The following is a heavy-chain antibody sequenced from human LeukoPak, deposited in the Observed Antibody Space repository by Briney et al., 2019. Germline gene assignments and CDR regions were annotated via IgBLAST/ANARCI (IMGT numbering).Heavy chain of an antibody. J-gene: IGHJ4*02. Sequence: GGSLRLSCTASGFTFSAYWMSWVRQAPGRGLEWVANIKQDGSEKYYVDSVKGRFTVSKDNARNSLFLQMNSLRTEDTAVYYCARGRISMVRGLIRVTHFDSWGQGTLATVSS. CDR2: IKQDGSEK. V-gene: IGHV3-7*01. D-gene: IGHD3-10*01. CDR3: ARGRISMVRGLIRVTHFDS. CDR1: GFTFSAYW.